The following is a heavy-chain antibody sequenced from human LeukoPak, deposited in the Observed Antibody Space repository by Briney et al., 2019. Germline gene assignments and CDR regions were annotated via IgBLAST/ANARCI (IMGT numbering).Heavy chain of an antibody. Sequence: GGSLRLSCAASGFAFSSYAMHWVRQAPGKGLEWVAVISYDGSSKYYADSVKGRFTISRDNSKNTLYLQMNSLRAEDTAVYYCAVGWFDPWGQGTLVTVSS. CDR3: AVGWFDP. V-gene: IGHV3-30*01. CDR2: ISYDGSSK. J-gene: IGHJ5*02. CDR1: GFAFSSYA.